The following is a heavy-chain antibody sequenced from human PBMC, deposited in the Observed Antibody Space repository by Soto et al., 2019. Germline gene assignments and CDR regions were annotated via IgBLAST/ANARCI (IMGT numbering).Heavy chain of an antibody. CDR2: IYYSGST. V-gene: IGHV4-39*01. CDR3: ARPLLGQLKAGIAAAGTLDYYYGMDV. D-gene: IGHD6-13*01. Sequence: QLQLQESGPGLVRPSETLSLTCTVSGGSISSSSYYWGWIRQPPGKGLEWIGSIYYSGSTYYNPSLKSRVTISVDTSKNQFSLKLSSVTAADTAVYYCARPLLGQLKAGIAAAGTLDYYYGMDVWGQGTTVTVSS. CDR1: GGSISSSSYY. J-gene: IGHJ6*02.